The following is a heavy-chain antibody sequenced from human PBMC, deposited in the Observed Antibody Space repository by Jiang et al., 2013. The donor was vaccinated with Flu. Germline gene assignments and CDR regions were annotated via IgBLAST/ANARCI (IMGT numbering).Heavy chain of an antibody. CDR2: IYWNDDK. D-gene: IGHD5-18*01. Sequence: KPTQTLTLTCTFSGFSLSTSRVGVGWIRQPPGKALDWLALIYWNDDKRYSPSLKSRLTITKDTSKNQVVLTMTNMDPVDTATYYCARVIQLSLHFDSWGQGTLVTVSS. CDR3: ARVIQLSLHFDS. CDR1: GFSLSTSRVG. J-gene: IGHJ4*02. V-gene: IGHV2-5*01.